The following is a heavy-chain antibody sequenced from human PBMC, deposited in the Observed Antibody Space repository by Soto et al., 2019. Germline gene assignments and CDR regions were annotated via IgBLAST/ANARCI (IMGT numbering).Heavy chain of an antibody. Sequence: PSETLSLTCAVSGGSISSSNWWSWVRQPPGRGLEWIGEIYHSGSTNYNPSLKSRVTISVDKSKNQFSLKLSSVTAADTAVYYCASITMVRGFIPGFHYDYYGMDVWGQGTTVTVSS. D-gene: IGHD3-10*01. J-gene: IGHJ6*02. CDR1: GGSISSSNW. CDR2: IYHSGST. V-gene: IGHV4-4*02. CDR3: ASITMVRGFIPGFHYDYYGMDV.